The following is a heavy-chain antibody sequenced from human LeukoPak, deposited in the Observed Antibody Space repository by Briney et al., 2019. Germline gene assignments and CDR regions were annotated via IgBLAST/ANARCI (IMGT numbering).Heavy chain of an antibody. D-gene: IGHD3-22*01. V-gene: IGHV3-7*01. Sequence: GGALRHSCAASVFTFSNYLLSWVRPAPAKGLEGVANINQDGSERYYVHSVKGGFTISRDNGKHSLYLQISSLRADDTAVYYCAKDQGSMIVVRTNNWYFDLWGGGTLVTVSS. J-gene: IGHJ2*01. CDR2: INQDGSER. CDR3: AKDQGSMIVVRTNNWYFDL. CDR1: VFTFSNYL.